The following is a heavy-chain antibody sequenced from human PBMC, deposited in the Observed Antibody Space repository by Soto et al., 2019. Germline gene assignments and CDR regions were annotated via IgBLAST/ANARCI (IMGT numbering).Heavy chain of an antibody. CDR2: IYYSGST. D-gene: IGHD3-9*01. J-gene: IGHJ4*02. V-gene: IGHV4-31*03. CDR3: ARGFPYYDILTGYLPRAHFDY. Sequence: LSLTCTVSGGSISSGGYYWSWIRQHPGKGLEWIGYIYYSGSTYYNPSLKSRVTISVDTSKNQFSLKLSSVTAADTAVYYCARGFPYYDILTGYLPRAHFDYWGQGTLVTVSS. CDR1: GGSISSGGYY.